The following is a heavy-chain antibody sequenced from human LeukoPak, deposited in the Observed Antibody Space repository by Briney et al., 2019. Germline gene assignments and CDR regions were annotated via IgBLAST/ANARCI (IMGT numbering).Heavy chain of an antibody. Sequence: ASVKVSCKVSGYMLSELSMHWVRQAPGEGLEWMGGFDPEEGKTIYAQKFRGRVIMTEDPSTDTAYMELSSLTSEDTAMYYCARGTYYYDSSGLDAFDIWGQGTMVTVSS. J-gene: IGHJ3*02. CDR2: FDPEEGKT. CDR1: GYMLSELS. V-gene: IGHV1-24*01. CDR3: ARGTYYYDSSGLDAFDI. D-gene: IGHD3-22*01.